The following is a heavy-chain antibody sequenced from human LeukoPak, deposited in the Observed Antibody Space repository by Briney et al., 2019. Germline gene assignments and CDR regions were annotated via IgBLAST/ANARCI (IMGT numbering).Heavy chain of an antibody. V-gene: IGHV3-33*08. J-gene: IGHJ4*02. Sequence: GIPLTLLCAASRFLLNIHSILGLRHAPGKVRAWLAEIWSDGNIQYHADFVKGRFTFSRDNSKNTVNMQMNALKFEDTAVYYCARDGQEMAPYSLDYWGQGTLVTVSP. CDR3: ARDGQEMAPYSLDY. CDR2: IWSDGNIQ. D-gene: IGHD2-15*01. CDR1: RFLLNIHS.